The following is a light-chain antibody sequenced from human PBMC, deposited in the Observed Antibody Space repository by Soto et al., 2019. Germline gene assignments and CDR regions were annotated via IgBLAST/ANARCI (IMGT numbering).Light chain of an antibody. J-gene: IGLJ2*01. V-gene: IGLV2-14*01. CDR3: CSYTSSTTLV. CDR1: SSDVGGYIH. CDR2: EVT. Sequence: QSALTQPASVSGSPGQSITISCTGTSSDVGGYIHVSWFQQHPGKAPKFMIFEVTNRPSGISSRFSGSKSGNTASLPISALQAEDEADYYCCSYTSSTTLVFGGGTKLTVL.